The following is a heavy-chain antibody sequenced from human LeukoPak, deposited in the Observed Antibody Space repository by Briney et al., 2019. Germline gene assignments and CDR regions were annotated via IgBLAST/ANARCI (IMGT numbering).Heavy chain of an antibody. V-gene: IGHV3-23*01. D-gene: IGHD2-21*02. Sequence: GGSLRLSCAASGFTFTIFGITSVRQPPGKGLGWISSISGSGGDTYYADSVKGRFTISRDNSKNTLYLQMNSLRVEDTAVYYCAKIGGGDPEFDYWGEGTLVSVSS. J-gene: IGHJ4*02. CDR2: ISGSGGDT. CDR3: AKIGGGDPEFDY. CDR1: GFTFTIFG.